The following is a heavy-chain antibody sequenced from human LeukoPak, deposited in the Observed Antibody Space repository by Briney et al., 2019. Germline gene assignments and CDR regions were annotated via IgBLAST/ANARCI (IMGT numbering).Heavy chain of an antibody. J-gene: IGHJ5*02. D-gene: IGHD5-18*01. CDR1: GGSISSYY. CDR3: ARASGYYVNH. V-gene: IGHV4-59*01. CDR2: IYYSA. Sequence: SETLSLTCSFSGGSISSYYWSWLRQPPGKGPEWIGYIYYSANYNPSPKSRVTISVDRSKNQFSLNLTSVTAADTAVYYCARASGYYVNHWGQGTLVTVSS.